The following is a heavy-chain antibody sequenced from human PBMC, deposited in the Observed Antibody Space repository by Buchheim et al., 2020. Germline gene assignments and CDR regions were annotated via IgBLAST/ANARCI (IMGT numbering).Heavy chain of an antibody. CDR2: MNSDGSST. V-gene: IGHV3-74*03. D-gene: IGHD2-15*01. J-gene: IGHJ4*02. CDR3: ARGSDCIGDPCYVGGLGY. Sequence: EVQLVESGGGLVQPGGSLRLSCAASGFTFSRYWMNWVRQAPGKGLVWVSRMNSDGSSTTYADFVKGRFTISRDNAKNTLYLQMNSLRAEDTAVYYCARGSDCIGDPCYVGGLGYWGQGTL. CDR1: GFTFSRYW.